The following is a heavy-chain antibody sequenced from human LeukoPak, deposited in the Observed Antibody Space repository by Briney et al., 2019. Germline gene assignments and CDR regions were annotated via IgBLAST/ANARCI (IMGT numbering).Heavy chain of an antibody. V-gene: IGHV3-21*04. CDR1: GFTFSSYA. CDR3: ASPGGYFDSTP. J-gene: IGHJ5*02. D-gene: IGHD3-9*01. Sequence: GGPLRLSCAASGFTFSSYAMSWVRQAPGKGLEWVSSITSSGTYIFYADSVKGRFTISRDNAKNSLYLQMNSLRAEDTAVYYCASPGGYFDSTPWGQGTLVTVSS. CDR2: ITSSGTYI.